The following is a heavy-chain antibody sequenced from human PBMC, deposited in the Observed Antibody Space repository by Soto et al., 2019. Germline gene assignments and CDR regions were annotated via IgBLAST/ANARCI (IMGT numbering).Heavy chain of an antibody. CDR1: GGSISSNNW. CDR3: ARDQGSHPGD. V-gene: IGHV4-4*02. J-gene: IGHJ4*02. D-gene: IGHD6-13*01. Sequence: QVQLQESGPGLVRPSGTLSLACAASGGSISSNNWWSWVRQPPGKGLEWIGEIYHSGSTNYNPSLKNRVTMSVVPSKNLFSLTLTSVTAADTAFYYCARDQGSHPGDWGQGTLVSVSS. CDR2: IYHSGST.